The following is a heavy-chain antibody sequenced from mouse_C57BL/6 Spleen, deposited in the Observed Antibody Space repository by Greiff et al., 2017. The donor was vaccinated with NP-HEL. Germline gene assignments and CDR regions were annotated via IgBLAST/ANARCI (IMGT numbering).Heavy chain of an antibody. V-gene: IGHV1-39*01. J-gene: IGHJ2*01. CDR3: ARSPLTAQATYGYFDY. CDR1: GYSFTDYN. CDR2: INPNYGTT. Sequence: VQLKESGPELVKPGASVKISCKASGYSFTDYNMNWVKQSNGKSLEWIGVINPNYGTTSYNQKFKGKATLTVDQSSSTAYMQLNSLTSEDSAVYYCARSPLTAQATYGYFDYWGQGTTLTVSS. D-gene: IGHD3-2*02.